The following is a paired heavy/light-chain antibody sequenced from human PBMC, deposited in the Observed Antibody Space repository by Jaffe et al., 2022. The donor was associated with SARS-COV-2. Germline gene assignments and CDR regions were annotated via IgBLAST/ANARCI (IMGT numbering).Light chain of an antibody. Sequence: EIVMTQSPDTLSASPGERATLSCRATQSVTTNLAWYQQKAGQAPRLLIHGASARATGIPPRFSGSGSGTEFTLTISSLQSEDIAVYYCQQYNNWPTFGQGTKVEIK. J-gene: IGKJ1*01. CDR2: GAS. CDR3: QQYNNWPT. CDR1: QSVTTN. V-gene: IGKV3-15*01.
Heavy chain of an antibody. D-gene: IGHD3-22*01. J-gene: IGHJ3*02. CDR3: ARLVYDSSGYYFDGFDI. CDR2: IYYSGST. Sequence: QLQLQESGPGLVKPSETLSLTCAVSGGSISRSTYYWGWIRQPPGKGLEWIGTIYYSGSTYYNPSLKSRVTISLDTSKNHFSLKLNSVTAADTAVYYCARLVYDSSGYYFDGFDIWGQGTMVTVSS. V-gene: IGHV4-39*01. CDR1: GGSISRSTYY.